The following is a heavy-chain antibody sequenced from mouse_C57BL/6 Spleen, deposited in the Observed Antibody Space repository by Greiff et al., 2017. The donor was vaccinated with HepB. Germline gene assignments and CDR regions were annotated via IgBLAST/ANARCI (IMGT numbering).Heavy chain of an antibody. V-gene: IGHV1-26*01. CDR1: GYTFTDYY. Sequence: EVQLQQSGPELVKPGASVKISCKASGYTFTDYYMNWVKQSHGKSLEWIGDINPNNGGTSYNQKFKGKATLTVEKSSSTAYMELRSLTSEDSAVYYCARGGLPSFAYWGQGTLVTVSA. CDR3: ARGGLPSFAY. CDR2: INPNNGGT. J-gene: IGHJ3*01. D-gene: IGHD2-2*01.